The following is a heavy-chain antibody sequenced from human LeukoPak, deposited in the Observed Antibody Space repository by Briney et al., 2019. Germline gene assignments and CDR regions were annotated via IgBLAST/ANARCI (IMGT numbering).Heavy chain of an antibody. CDR3: ARGPDFDWPMRPFDY. Sequence: GASVKVSCKASGYTFTRYAMHWVRQAPGQRLEWMGWINAGNGNTKYSQKFQGRVTITRDTSASTAYMELSSLRSEDTAVYYCARGPDFDWPMRPFDYWGQGTLVTVSS. V-gene: IGHV1-3*01. J-gene: IGHJ4*02. D-gene: IGHD3-9*01. CDR2: INAGNGNT. CDR1: GYTFTRYA.